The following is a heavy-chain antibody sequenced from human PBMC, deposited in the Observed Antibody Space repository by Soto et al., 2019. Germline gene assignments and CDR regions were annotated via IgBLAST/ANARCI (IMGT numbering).Heavy chain of an antibody. CDR1: GYTFTSYG. CDR3: ARDSQIVLMVYAHDAFDI. J-gene: IGHJ3*02. V-gene: IGHV1-18*01. Sequence: VSVKVSCKASGYTFTSYGISWVRQAPGQGLEWMGWISAYNGNTNYAQKLQGRVTMTTDTSTSTAYMELRSLRSDDTAVYYCARDSQIVLMVYAHDAFDIWGQGTMVTVSS. D-gene: IGHD2-8*01. CDR2: ISAYNGNT.